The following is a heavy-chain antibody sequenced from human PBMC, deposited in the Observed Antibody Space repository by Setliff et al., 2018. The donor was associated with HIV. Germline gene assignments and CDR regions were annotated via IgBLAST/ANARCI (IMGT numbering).Heavy chain of an antibody. Sequence: SETLSLTCTVSGGSMSPYYWSWIRQDDGIGLEWIGRIYGSGSTIYNPSLRSRVTMSVDVSKNQFSLKLSAVTVADTAVYYCARVFPPTRGATTNTPPGVFDIWGQGTMVTVSS. CDR2: IYGSGST. J-gene: IGHJ3*02. CDR1: GGSMSPYY. D-gene: IGHD1-1*01. V-gene: IGHV4-4*07. CDR3: ARVFPPTRGATTNTPPGVFDI.